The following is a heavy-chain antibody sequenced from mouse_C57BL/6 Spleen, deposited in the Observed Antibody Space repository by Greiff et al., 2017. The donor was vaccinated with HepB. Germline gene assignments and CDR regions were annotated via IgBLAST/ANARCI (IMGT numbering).Heavy chain of an antibody. V-gene: IGHV5-4*01. D-gene: IGHD1-1*01. CDR1: GFTFSSYA. CDR3: AREITTVVGDY. CDR2: ISDGGSYT. Sequence: EVMLVESGGGLVKPGGSLKLSCAASGFTFSSYAMSWVRQTPEKRLEWVATISDGGSYTYYPDNVKGRFTISRDNAKINLYLQMSHLKSEDTAMYYCAREITTVVGDYWGQGTTLTVSS. J-gene: IGHJ2*01.